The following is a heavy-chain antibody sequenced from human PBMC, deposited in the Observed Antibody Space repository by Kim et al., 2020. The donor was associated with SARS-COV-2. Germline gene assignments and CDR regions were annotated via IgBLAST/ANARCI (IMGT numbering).Heavy chain of an antibody. J-gene: IGHJ6*02. CDR1: GFTFGDYA. Sequence: GGSLRLSCAGFGFTFGDYAVHWVRQAPGKGLEWVSGISWNSGSIGYADSVKGRFTISRDNAKNSLYLQMNSLRAEDTALYYCAKDRKRTYYYYGMDVWG. CDR2: ISWNSGSI. CDR3: AKDRKRTYYYYGMDV. V-gene: IGHV3-9*01.